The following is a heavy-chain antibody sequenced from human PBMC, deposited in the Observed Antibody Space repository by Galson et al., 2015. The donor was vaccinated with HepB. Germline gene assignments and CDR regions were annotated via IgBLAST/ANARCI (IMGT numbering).Heavy chain of an antibody. Sequence: SLRLSCAASGFTFSSYAMHWVRQAPGKGLEWVAVISYDGSNKYYADSVKGRFTISRDNSKNTLYLQMNSLRAEDTAVYYCARGQAHPETITMIVVVHDAGWFDPWGQGTLVTVSS. CDR1: GFTFSSYA. CDR3: ARGQAHPETITMIVVVHDAGWFDP. V-gene: IGHV3-30-3*01. J-gene: IGHJ5*02. D-gene: IGHD3-22*01. CDR2: ISYDGSNK.